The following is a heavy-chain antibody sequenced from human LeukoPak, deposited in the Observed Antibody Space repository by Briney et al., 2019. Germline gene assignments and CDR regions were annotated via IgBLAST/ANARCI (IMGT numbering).Heavy chain of an antibody. D-gene: IGHD3-22*01. J-gene: IGHJ4*02. CDR2: IKQDGSEK. Sequence: GGSLRLSCAASGFTFSNFWMSWVRQAPGKGLEWVANIKQDGSEKYYVGSVKGRFTISRDNAKNSLYLQMSSLRGDDTALYYCASEDNTGSSAYWGQGTLVTVSS. CDR1: GFTFSNFW. V-gene: IGHV3-7*01. CDR3: ASEDNTGSSAY.